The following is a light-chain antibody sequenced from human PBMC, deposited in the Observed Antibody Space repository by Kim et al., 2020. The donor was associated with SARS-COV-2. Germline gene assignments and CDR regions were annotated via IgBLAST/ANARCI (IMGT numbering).Light chain of an antibody. V-gene: IGKV3-20*01. CDR3: QKSGNSRWT. J-gene: IGKJ1*01. CDR1: QSISSNF. Sequence: EIVLTQSPGTLSLSPGERATLSCRASQSISSNFLAWYQHKTGQAPRLLSYGASHRATGIPDRFSGSGSGTDFTLTISRLDPEDFAVYYCQKSGNSRWTFGQGTKVDIK. CDR2: GAS.